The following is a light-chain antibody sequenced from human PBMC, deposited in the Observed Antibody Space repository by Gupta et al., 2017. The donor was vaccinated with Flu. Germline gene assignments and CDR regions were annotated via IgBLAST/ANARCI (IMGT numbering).Light chain of an antibody. CDR1: QSISSW. CDR2: KAS. CDR3: QQDNSFSNI. J-gene: IGKJ2*01. Sequence: PSTLSASVEDRVTITCRASQSISSWLAWYQQKPGKAPKLLIYKASNLESGVPSRFSGSGSGTEFTLTISSLQPDDFATYYCQQDNSFSNIFGQGTKMEIK. V-gene: IGKV1-5*03.